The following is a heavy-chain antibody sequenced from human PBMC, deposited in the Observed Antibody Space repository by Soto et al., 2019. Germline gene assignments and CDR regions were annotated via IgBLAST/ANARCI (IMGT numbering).Heavy chain of an antibody. V-gene: IGHV3-48*01. J-gene: IGHJ4*02. CDR1: GFAFSNYS. CDR2: IRSSGSPT. D-gene: IGHD2-2*01. Sequence: GGSLRLSCVASGFAFSNYSMNWVRQAPGKGLEWVSYIRSSGSPTYYTGSVKGRFTISRDNAKKSLYLQMNSLRAEDTAVYYCARMTSSLSPGRWGQGTLVTVSS. CDR3: ARMTSSLSPGR.